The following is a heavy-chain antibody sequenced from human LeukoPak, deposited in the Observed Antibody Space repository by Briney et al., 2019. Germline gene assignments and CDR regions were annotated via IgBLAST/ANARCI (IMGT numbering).Heavy chain of an antibody. J-gene: IGHJ4*02. Sequence: GASVKVSCKASGYTFTDYYLHWVRQAPGQGLEWIGRINPSGGATNYAQKFQGRVTMARDTSISTAYMDLGRLRSDDTAVYYCARERITMLGGLTFPLFDYWGQGTLVTVSS. CDR1: GYTFTDYY. V-gene: IGHV1-2*06. CDR3: ARERITMLGGLTFPLFDY. CDR2: INPSGGAT. D-gene: IGHD3-10*01.